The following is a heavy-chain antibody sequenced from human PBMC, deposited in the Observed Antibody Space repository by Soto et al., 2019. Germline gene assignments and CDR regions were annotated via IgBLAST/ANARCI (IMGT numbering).Heavy chain of an antibody. V-gene: IGHV3-64*01. J-gene: IGHJ6*02. Sequence: GGSLRLSCAASGFTFSNYEMHWVRQAPGKGLEYVSGISNNGAHTDYAKSVKGRFTISRDNSENTLYLQMNSLRAEDTAVYYCAKDLEDIVVVVAATRLPDVWGQGTTVTVSS. CDR2: ISNNGAHT. CDR3: AKDLEDIVVVVAATRLPDV. D-gene: IGHD2-15*01. CDR1: GFTFSNYE.